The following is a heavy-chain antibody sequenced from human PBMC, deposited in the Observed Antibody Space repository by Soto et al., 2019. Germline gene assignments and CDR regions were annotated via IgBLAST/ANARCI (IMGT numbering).Heavy chain of an antibody. Sequence: EVQLLESGGGLVQPGGSLTLSCAASGFTFSEFAMNWVRQAPRKGLEWVSGISGGGDATFYADSVKGRFTISRVQSKNTVYLQMNGLRADDTAVYYCVKKIAGTTTSGAYWSFDLWGRGTLVTVSS. CDR2: ISGGGDAT. CDR3: VKKIAGTTTSGAYWSFDL. D-gene: IGHD1-26*01. V-gene: IGHV3-23*01. J-gene: IGHJ2*01. CDR1: GFTFSEFA.